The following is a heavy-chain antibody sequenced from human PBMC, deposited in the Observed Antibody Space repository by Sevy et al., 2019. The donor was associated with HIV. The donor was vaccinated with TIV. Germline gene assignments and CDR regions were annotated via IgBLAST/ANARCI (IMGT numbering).Heavy chain of an antibody. J-gene: IGHJ4*02. V-gene: IGHV4-59*01. D-gene: IGHD3-3*01. CDR2: IYYSGST. CDR3: ARASAGYYDFWSGYQLSYYFDY. CDR1: GGSISSYY. Sequence: SETLSLTCTVSGGSISSYYWSWIRQPPGRGLEWIGYIYYSGSTNYNPSLKSRVTISVDTSKNQFSLKLNSVTAADTAVYYCARASAGYYDFWSGYQLSYYFDYWGQGTLVTVSS.